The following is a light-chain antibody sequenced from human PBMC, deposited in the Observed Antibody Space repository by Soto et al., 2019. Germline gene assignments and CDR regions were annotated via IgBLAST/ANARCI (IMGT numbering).Light chain of an antibody. J-gene: IGKJ1*01. CDR3: MQALQTPPWT. Sequence: DLVMTQSPLSLPVTPGEPASISCRSSQSLLHSNGYNYLDLYLQKPGQSPQLLIYLGSNRASGGPDRFSGSGSGTDFTLKISRVEAEDVGVYYCMQALQTPPWTFGQGTKVEIK. CDR2: LGS. V-gene: IGKV2-28*01. CDR1: QSLLHSNGYNY.